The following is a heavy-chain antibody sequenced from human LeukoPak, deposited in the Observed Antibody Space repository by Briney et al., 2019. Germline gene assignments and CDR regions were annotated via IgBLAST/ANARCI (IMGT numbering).Heavy chain of an antibody. J-gene: IGHJ3*02. D-gene: IGHD6-13*01. CDR2: VRYDGSNK. Sequence: GGSLRLSCAASGFTFSTYGMHWVRQAPGKGLEWVAFVRYDGSNKYYADSVKGRFTISRDNSKNTLYLQMNSLRAEDTAVYYCAKDLRAAAGTDAFDIWGQGTMVTVSS. CDR1: GFTFSTYG. V-gene: IGHV3-30*02. CDR3: AKDLRAAAGTDAFDI.